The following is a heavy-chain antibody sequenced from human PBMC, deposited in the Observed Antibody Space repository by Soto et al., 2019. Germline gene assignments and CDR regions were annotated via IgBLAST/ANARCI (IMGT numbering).Heavy chain of an antibody. V-gene: IGHV2-5*02. CDR3: AHRVLRTVSGLVTTTAIYFDF. Sequence: QITLNESGPTQVKPRQTLTLTCTFSGFSLTTSGVGVGWIRQSPGKAPEWLALIYWDDDKRYSPSLKSRLTLTKDTSKNHVVLTMADLDPADTATYYCAHRVLRTVSGLVTTTAIYFDFWGQGTPVAVSS. D-gene: IGHD3-3*01. J-gene: IGHJ4*02. CDR1: GFSLTTSGVG. CDR2: IYWDDDK.